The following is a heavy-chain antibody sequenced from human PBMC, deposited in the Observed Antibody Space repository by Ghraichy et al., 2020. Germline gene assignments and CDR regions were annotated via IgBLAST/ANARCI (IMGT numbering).Heavy chain of an antibody. J-gene: IGHJ4*02. Sequence: ASVKVSCKASGYTFTSYGISWVRQAPGQGLEWMGWISAYNGNTNYAQELQGRVTMTTDTSTSTAYMELWSLRSDDTAVYYCARSRLRYCSGGSCYQFDYWGQGTLVTVSS. D-gene: IGHD2-15*01. CDR3: ARSRLRYCSGGSCYQFDY. CDR2: ISAYNGNT. V-gene: IGHV1-18*01. CDR1: GYTFTSYG.